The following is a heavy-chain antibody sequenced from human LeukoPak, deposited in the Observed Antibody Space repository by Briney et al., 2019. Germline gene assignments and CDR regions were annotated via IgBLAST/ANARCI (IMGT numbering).Heavy chain of an antibody. CDR3: ARDLISGDYTFDY. Sequence: PGGSLRLSCAASGFTVSGFFMNWVRQAPGKGPEWVSYISSTSRTISYADSVKGRFTVSRDNAEDSLYLQMNSLRDEDTAVYYCARDLISGDYTFDYWGQGALVTVSS. D-gene: IGHD4-11*01. CDR2: ISSTSRTI. CDR1: GFTVSGFF. J-gene: IGHJ4*02. V-gene: IGHV3-48*02.